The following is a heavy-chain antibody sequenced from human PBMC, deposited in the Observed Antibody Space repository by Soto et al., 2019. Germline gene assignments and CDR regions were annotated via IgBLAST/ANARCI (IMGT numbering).Heavy chain of an antibody. CDR2: IIPILGIA. J-gene: IGHJ4*02. CDR3: AGDKGYGGGDCLAFDY. CDR1: GGTFSSYT. V-gene: IGHV1-69*08. D-gene: IGHD2-21*02. Sequence: QVQLVQSGAEVKKPGSSVKVSCKASGGTFSSYTISWVRQAPGQGLEWMGRIIPILGIANYAQKFQGRVTITADKSTGPAYRGLSSLRSEDTAVYYCAGDKGYGGGDCLAFDYWGQGTLVTVSS.